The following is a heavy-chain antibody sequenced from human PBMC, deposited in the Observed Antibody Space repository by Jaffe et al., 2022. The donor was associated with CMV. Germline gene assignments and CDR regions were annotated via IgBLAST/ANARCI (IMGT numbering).Heavy chain of an antibody. CDR2: ISSSGSTI. CDR3: ARDSEYDYVWGVVAEKSMDV. CDR1: GFTFSSYE. D-gene: IGHD3-16*01. J-gene: IGHJ6*03. Sequence: EVQLVESGGGLVQPGGSLRLSCAASGFTFSSYEMNWVRQAPGKGLEWVSYISSSGSTIYYADSVKGRFTISRDNAKNSLYLQMNSLRAEDTAVYYCARDSEYDYVWGVVAEKSMDVWGKGTTVTVSS. V-gene: IGHV3-48*03.